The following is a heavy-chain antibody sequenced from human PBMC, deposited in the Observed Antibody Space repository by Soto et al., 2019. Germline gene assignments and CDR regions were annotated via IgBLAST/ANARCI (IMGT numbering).Heavy chain of an antibody. CDR3: ARVERGITIFGVVIPPFDY. V-gene: IGHV3-11*01. J-gene: IGHJ4*02. D-gene: IGHD3-3*01. CDR1: GFTFSDYY. CDR2: ISSSGSTI. Sequence: GGSLRLSCASSGFTFSDYYMSWIRQAPGKGLEWVSYISSSGSTIYYADSVKGRFTISRDNAKNSLYLQMNSLRAEDTAVYYCARVERGITIFGVVIPPFDYWGQGTLVTVSS.